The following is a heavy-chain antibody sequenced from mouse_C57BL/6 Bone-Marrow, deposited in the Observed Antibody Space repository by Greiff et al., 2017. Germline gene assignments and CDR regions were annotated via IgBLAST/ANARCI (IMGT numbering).Heavy chain of an antibody. CDR3: ARRVTTVVADWYFDV. J-gene: IGHJ1*03. Sequence: AASVKISCKVSGYTFTDHTIHWMKQRPEQGLEWIGYIYPRDGSTKYNEKFKGKATLTADKSSSTAYMQLNSLTSEDSAVYFCARRVTTVVADWYFDVWGTGTTVTVSS. V-gene: IGHV1-78*01. CDR1: GYTFTDHT. D-gene: IGHD1-1*01. CDR2: IYPRDGST.